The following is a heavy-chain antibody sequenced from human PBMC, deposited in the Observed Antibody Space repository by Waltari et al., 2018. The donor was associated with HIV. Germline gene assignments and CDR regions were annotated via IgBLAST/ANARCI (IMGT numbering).Heavy chain of an antibody. J-gene: IGHJ6*02. Sequence: EVQLLESGGGLVQPGGSLRLSCAASGFTFSSYAMSWVRQAPGKGLEWVSGINGNGRSTYHADSVKGRFTISRDNSKNTLYLQMNTLRAEDTAVYYCARGGYCSSTSCFTNPPYYYGMDVWGQGTTVTVSS. D-gene: IGHD2-2*02. CDR1: GFTFSSYA. CDR2: INGNGRST. V-gene: IGHV3-23*01. CDR3: ARGGYCSSTSCFTNPPYYYGMDV.